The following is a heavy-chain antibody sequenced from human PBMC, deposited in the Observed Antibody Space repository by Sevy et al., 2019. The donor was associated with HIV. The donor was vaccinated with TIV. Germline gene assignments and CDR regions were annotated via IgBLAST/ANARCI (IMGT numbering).Heavy chain of an antibody. CDR1: GFTFSSYA. Sequence: GGSLRLSCAASGFTFSSYAMHWVRQAPGKGLEWVAVISYDGSNKYYADSVKGRFTISRDNSKNTLYLQMNSLRAEDTAVYYCARGARTLNDAFDIWGQGTMVTVSS. V-gene: IGHV3-30-3*01. D-gene: IGHD1-7*01. CDR3: ARGARTLNDAFDI. CDR2: ISYDGSNK. J-gene: IGHJ3*02.